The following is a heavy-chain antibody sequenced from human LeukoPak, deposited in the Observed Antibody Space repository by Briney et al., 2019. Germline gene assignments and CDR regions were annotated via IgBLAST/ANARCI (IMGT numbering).Heavy chain of an antibody. V-gene: IGHV3-7*01. CDR1: GFTFSSYW. CDR3: ARGNYDFWGGLGGGYGMDV. CDR2: IKQDGSEK. J-gene: IGHJ6*02. Sequence: GGSLRLSCAASGFTFSSYWMSWVRQAPGKGLEWVANIKQDGSEKYYVDSVKGRFTISRDNAKNSLYLQMNSLRAEDTAVYYCARGNYDFWGGLGGGYGMDVWGQGTTVTVSS. D-gene: IGHD3-3*01.